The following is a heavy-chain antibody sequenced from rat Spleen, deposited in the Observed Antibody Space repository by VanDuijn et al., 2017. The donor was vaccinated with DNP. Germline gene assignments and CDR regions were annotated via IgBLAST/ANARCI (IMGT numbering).Heavy chain of an antibody. D-gene: IGHD2-1*01. CDR1: GLTFSNYG. CDR2: ISPSGRST. CDR3: ATHLHTYLGSYFDY. Sequence: EVQLVESGGGLVQPGSSLKLSCAVSGLTFSNYGMHWIRQAPTKGLEWVASISPSGRSTYYRDSVKGRFTISRDNAQNTLYLQVDSLRSEDTATYYCATHLHTYLGSYFDYWGQGVMVTVSS. V-gene: IGHV5-19*01. J-gene: IGHJ2*01.